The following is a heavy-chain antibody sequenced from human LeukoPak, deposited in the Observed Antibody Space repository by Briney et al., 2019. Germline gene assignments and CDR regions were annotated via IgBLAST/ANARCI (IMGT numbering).Heavy chain of an antibody. D-gene: IGHD2-2*01. CDR1: GYSISSGYY. Sequence: SETLSLTCTVSGYSISSGYYWGWIRQPPGKGLEWIGSIYHSGSTYYNPSLKSRVTISVDTSKNQFSLKLSSVTAADTAVYYCTRGAGTSWFDYWGQGSLVTVSS. CDR3: TRGAGTSWFDY. V-gene: IGHV4-38-2*02. CDR2: IYHSGST. J-gene: IGHJ4*02.